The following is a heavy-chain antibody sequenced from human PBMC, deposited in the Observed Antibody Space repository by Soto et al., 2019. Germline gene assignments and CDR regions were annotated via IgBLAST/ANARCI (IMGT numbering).Heavy chain of an antibody. CDR3: ARDWAYGDYRYYFDY. CDR1: GGTFSSYA. V-gene: IGHV1-69*13. CDR2: IIPIFGTA. J-gene: IGHJ4*02. D-gene: IGHD4-17*01. Sequence: SVKVSCKASGGTFSSYAISWVRQAPGQGLEWMGGIIPIFGTANYAQKFQGRVTITADESTSTAYMELSSLRSEDTAVYYCARDWAYGDYRYYFDYWGQGTLVTVSS.